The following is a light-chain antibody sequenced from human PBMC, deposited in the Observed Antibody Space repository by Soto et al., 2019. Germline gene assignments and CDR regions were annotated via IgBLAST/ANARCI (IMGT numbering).Light chain of an antibody. CDR2: STN. CDR1: TGAVTSGYY. CDR3: LLYYGGVHV. J-gene: IGLJ1*01. V-gene: IGLV7-43*01. Sequence: QAVVTQEPSLTVSPGGTVPLPCGSSTGAVTSGYYPTWFQQKPGQAPRPLIYSTNNKYSWTPARFSGSLLGGKAALTLSRVQPEDEADYYCLLYYGGVHVFGTGTKLTVL.